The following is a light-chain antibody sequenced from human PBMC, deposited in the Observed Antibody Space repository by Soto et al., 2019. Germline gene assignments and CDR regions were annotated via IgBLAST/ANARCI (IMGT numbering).Light chain of an antibody. V-gene: IGLV2-23*03. CDR3: CSYANYNTFVV. Sequence: QSALTQPASVSGSPGQAITVSCTGSSGDVGTYNLVSWYQQHPGKAPKLIIYGGNKRPSGVSDRFSGSQSGDTASLTISGLQPQDEADYYCCSYANYNTFVVFGGGTQLTVL. CDR1: SGDVGTYNL. CDR2: GGN. J-gene: IGLJ3*02.